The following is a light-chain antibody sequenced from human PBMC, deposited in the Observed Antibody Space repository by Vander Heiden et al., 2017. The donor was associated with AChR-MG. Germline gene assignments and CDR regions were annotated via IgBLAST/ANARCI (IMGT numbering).Light chain of an antibody. CDR2: SNP. CDR3: QSYDRSLSVGD. CDR1: DSNIRAGYA. J-gene: IGLJ2*01. V-gene: IGLV1-40*01. Sequence: QSVLTQPPSVSGDPGQTVTIPCSGTDSNIRAGYAVHRYQQLPGSAPKVLILSNPDRPSGVPDRFSGSRSATSAFLTISGLQVEDEALDDCQSYDRSLSVGDFGGGTKLTVL.